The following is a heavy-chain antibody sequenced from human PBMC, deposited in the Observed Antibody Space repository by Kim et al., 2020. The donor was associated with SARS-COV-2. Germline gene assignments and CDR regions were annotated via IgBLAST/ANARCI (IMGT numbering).Heavy chain of an antibody. D-gene: IGHD3-3*01. J-gene: IGHJ1*01. CDR2: IWYDGSNK. V-gene: IGHV3-33*01. CDR1: GFTFSSYA. CDR3: ASSPYDFWSGYYRVQH. Sequence: GGSLRLSCAASGFTFSSYAMHWVRQAPGKGLEWVAVIWYDGSNKYYADSVKGRFTISRDNSKNTLYLQMNSLRAEDTAVYYCASSPYDFWSGYYRVQHWGQGTLVTVSS.